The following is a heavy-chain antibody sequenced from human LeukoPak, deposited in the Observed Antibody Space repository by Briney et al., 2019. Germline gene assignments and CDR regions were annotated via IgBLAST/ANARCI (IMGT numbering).Heavy chain of an antibody. CDR2: ISSSSSYI. J-gene: IGHJ3*02. D-gene: IGHD3-22*01. Sequence: GGSLRLSCAASGFTFSSYSMNWVRQAPGKGLEWVSSISSSSSYIYYADSVKGRFTISRDNAKNSLYLQMNSLRAEDTAVYYRARTIAPTYYYDLPRAAFDIWGQGTMVTVSS. CDR3: ARTIAPTYYYDLPRAAFDI. V-gene: IGHV3-21*01. CDR1: GFTFSSYS.